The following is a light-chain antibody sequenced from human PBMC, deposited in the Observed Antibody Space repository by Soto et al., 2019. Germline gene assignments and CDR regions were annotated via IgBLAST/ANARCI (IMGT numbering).Light chain of an antibody. Sequence: DLQMTQSPSSLSASVGDRVTITCRASQSISTYLNWYQQKPGKAPKLLIYAASSLQSGVPSRFSGGGSGTDFTLTISSLQPDDFATYYCQQSSSAPRTFGQGTKVEIK. CDR3: QQSSSAPRT. CDR1: QSISTY. J-gene: IGKJ1*01. CDR2: AAS. V-gene: IGKV1-39*01.